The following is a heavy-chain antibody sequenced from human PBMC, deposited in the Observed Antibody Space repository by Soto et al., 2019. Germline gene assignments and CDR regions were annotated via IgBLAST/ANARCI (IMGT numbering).Heavy chain of an antibody. V-gene: IGHV3-48*03. CDR1: GLTFSSYE. D-gene: IGHD6-19*01. CDR2: ISSSGSTI. J-gene: IGHJ4*02. Sequence: GGSLSLSCAASGLTFSSYEMNWVRQAPGKGLEWVSYISSSGSTIYYADSVKGRFTISRDNAKNSLYLQMNSLRAEDTAVYYFAIDLEQWLVFDYWGQGTLVTVYS. CDR3: AIDLEQWLVFDY.